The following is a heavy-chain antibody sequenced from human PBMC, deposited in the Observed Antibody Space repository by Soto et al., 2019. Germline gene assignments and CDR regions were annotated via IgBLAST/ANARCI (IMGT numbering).Heavy chain of an antibody. CDR2: IGGSGGYT. J-gene: IGHJ4*02. CDR3: AKKTGTSSWYVGFDY. D-gene: IGHD6-13*01. CDR1: GFTFSNYA. Sequence: EVQLLESGGGLVQPGGSLRLSCAASGFTFSNYAMTWVRQAPGKGLEWVSVIGGSGGYTFYADSVRGRFTISRDNSKNTLSLQMSSLRAEDTALYYCAKKTGTSSWYVGFDYWGQGTLVTVSS. V-gene: IGHV3-23*01.